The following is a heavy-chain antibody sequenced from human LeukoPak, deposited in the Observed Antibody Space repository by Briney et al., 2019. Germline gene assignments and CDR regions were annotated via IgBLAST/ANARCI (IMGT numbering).Heavy chain of an antibody. V-gene: IGHV3-15*01. CDR3: TTERIQTLDY. CDR2: IKSKTDGGTT. Sequence: GGSLRLSCAASGFTFSSYSMNWVRQAPGKGLEWVGRIKSKTDGGTTDYAAPVEGRFTISRDDSKNTLYLQMNSLKTEDTAVYYCTTERIQTLDYWGQGTLVTVSS. J-gene: IGHJ4*02. D-gene: IGHD5-18*01. CDR1: GFTFSSYS.